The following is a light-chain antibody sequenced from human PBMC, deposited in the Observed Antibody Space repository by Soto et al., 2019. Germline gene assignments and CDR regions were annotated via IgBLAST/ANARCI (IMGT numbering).Light chain of an antibody. CDR1: QSLLHSNGYNY. J-gene: IGKJ5*01. CDR2: LGS. CDR3: MQALQTPT. Sequence: DIVMTQSPLSLPVTPGEPASISCRSSQSLLHSNGYNYLDWYLQKPGQSPQLLIYLGSNRASGVPERFSGSGSGTDFTLKISRVEDEDVGVYYCMQALQTPTFGQGTRLEIK. V-gene: IGKV2-28*01.